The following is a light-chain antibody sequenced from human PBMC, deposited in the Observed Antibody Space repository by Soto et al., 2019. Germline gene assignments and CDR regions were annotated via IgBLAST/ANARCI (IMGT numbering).Light chain of an antibody. V-gene: IGKV1-39*01. CDR1: QSISSY. J-gene: IGKJ5*01. CDR2: AAS. CDR3: QQSYSTQIT. Sequence: DLQMTQSPSSLSASVGDRVTITCRASQSISSYLNWYQQKPGKAHKLLIYAASSLQSGVPSRFSGSGSGTDFTLTISSLQPEDFATYYCQQSYSTQITFGQGTRLEIK.